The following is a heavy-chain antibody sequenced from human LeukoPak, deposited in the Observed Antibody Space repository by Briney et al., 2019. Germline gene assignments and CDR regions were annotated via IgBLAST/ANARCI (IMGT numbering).Heavy chain of an antibody. CDR1: GFSFSTYD. CDR2: LGTNGDA. CDR3: ARDGSSERGYYYYYGMDV. Sequence: GGSLRLSCVASGFSFSTYDMYWVRQAAGRGLEWVSALGTNGDAYYLGSVRGRFTISRDNSKNTLYLQMNNLRAEDTAVYYCARDGSSERGYYYYYGMDVWGEGTTVTVSS. D-gene: IGHD2-2*01. J-gene: IGHJ6*04. V-gene: IGHV3-13*01.